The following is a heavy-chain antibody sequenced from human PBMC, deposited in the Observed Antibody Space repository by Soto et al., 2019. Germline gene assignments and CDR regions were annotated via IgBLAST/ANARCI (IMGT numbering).Heavy chain of an antibody. V-gene: IGHV1-18*01. Sequence: ASVKVSCKASGYTFTSYGISWVRQAPGQGLEWMGWISAYNGNTSYAQKLQGRVTMTTDTSTSTAYREVRSVRAGDTAVYYCARGGGWYDSSGYWVYWG. D-gene: IGHD3-22*01. CDR3: ARGGGWYDSSGYWVY. CDR2: ISAYNGNT. J-gene: IGHJ4*01. CDR1: GYTFTSYG.